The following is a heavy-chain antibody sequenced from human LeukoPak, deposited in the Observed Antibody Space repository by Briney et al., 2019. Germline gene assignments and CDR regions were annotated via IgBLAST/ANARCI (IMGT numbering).Heavy chain of an antibody. CDR1: GFTFSSYS. J-gene: IGHJ6*03. Sequence: GGSLRLSCAASGFTFSSYSMNWVRQAPGKGLEWVSSISSSSSYIYYADSVKGRFTISRDNAKNSLYLQMNSLRAEDTAVYYCARIPVVPADRYYYYYYMDVWGKGTTVTISS. CDR2: ISSSSSYI. D-gene: IGHD2-2*01. CDR3: ARIPVVPADRYYYYYYMDV. V-gene: IGHV3-21*01.